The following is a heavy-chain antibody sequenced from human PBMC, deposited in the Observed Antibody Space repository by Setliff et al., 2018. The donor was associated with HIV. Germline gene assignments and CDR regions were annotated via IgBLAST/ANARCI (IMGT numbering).Heavy chain of an antibody. Sequence: GGSLRLSCAASGFTFNSYAMTWVRQAPGKGLEWVSSISGGSTYYADSRKGRFTISRDNSKNTLHLQMNSLRAEDTAVYYCAKWGSSWLWSPPFDAFDIWGQGTMVTVSS. D-gene: IGHD6-13*01. CDR3: AKWGSSWLWSPPFDAFDI. J-gene: IGHJ3*02. V-gene: IGHV3-23*01. CDR2: ISGGST. CDR1: GFTFNSYA.